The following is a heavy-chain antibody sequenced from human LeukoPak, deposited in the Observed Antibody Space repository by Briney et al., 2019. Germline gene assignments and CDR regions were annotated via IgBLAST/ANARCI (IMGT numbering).Heavy chain of an antibody. Sequence: GGSLRLSCAASGFTFSSYAMSWVRQAPGKGLEWVSGISWNSGSIGYADSVKGRFTISRDNAKNSLYLQMNSLRAEDTALYYCAKDSYGSGPWYFDLWGRGTLVTVSS. V-gene: IGHV3-9*01. CDR1: GFTFSSYA. CDR3: AKDSYGSGPWYFDL. J-gene: IGHJ2*01. D-gene: IGHD3-10*01. CDR2: ISWNSGSI.